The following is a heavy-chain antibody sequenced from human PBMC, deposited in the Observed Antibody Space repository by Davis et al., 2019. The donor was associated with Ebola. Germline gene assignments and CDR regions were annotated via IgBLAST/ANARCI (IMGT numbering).Heavy chain of an antibody. CDR1: GYSFTSYW. V-gene: IGHV5-51*01. CDR3: ARHREYYYYYYGMDV. J-gene: IGHJ6*02. Sequence: GESLKISCKGSGYSFTSYWIGWVRQMPGEGLEWMGIIYPADSDTRYSPSFQGQVTISADKSISTAYLQWSSLKASDTAMYYCARHREYYYYYYGMDVWGQGTTVTVSS. CDR2: IYPADSDT. D-gene: IGHD3-10*01.